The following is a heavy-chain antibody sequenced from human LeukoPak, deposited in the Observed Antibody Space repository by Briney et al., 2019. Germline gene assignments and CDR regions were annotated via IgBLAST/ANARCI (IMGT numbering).Heavy chain of an antibody. V-gene: IGHV3-7*05. CDR2: INEDGSEK. Sequence: GGSLRLSCAASGFTFNNYWMIWVRQAPGKGPEWVASINEDGSEKYYVDSVKGRFTTSRDNAQNSLYLQMNNLRAEDTAVYYCARTYSGRSYYFDCWGQGTLVTVSS. CDR1: GFTFNNYW. D-gene: IGHD1-26*01. J-gene: IGHJ4*02. CDR3: ARTYSGRSYYFDC.